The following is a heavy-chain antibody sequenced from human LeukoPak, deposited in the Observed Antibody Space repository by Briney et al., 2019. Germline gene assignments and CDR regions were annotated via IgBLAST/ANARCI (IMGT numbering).Heavy chain of an antibody. CDR3: ARGRKSLAV. CDR2: ISTGAVTI. CDR1: GFSFDSYE. J-gene: IGHJ6*02. V-gene: IGHV3-48*03. Sequence: AGGSLRLSSAAFGFSFDSYEMNWVRQAPGKGLEWVSYISTGAVTIYYADSVRGRFTISRDNAKNSLYLQMHSLRAEDTAVYYCARGRKSLAVWGQGTTVTVSS.